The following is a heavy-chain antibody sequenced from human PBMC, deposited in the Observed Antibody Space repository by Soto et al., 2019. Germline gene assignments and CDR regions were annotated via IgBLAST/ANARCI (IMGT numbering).Heavy chain of an antibody. CDR2: IYWNDDK. V-gene: IGHV2-5*01. Sequence: QITLKESGPTLVKPTQTLTLTCTFSGFSLSTSGVVVGWIRQPPGKALEWLALIYWNDDKRYSPSLKSRLTITKDTSKNQVVLTMTNMDPVDTATYYCAEGRAGYYFDYWGQGTLVTVSS. CDR1: GFSLSTSGVV. D-gene: IGHD3-10*01. CDR3: AEGRAGYYFDY. J-gene: IGHJ4*02.